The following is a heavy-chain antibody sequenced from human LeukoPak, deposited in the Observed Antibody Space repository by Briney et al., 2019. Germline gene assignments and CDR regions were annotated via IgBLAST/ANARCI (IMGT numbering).Heavy chain of an antibody. D-gene: IGHD3-10*02. CDR2: IGAYNGNA. V-gene: IGHV1-18*01. CDR3: ARDGIGSDYVRYFHY. CDR1: GDTFTSYD. J-gene: IGHJ4*02. Sequence: ASVKVSCKASGDTFTSYDINWVRQAPGQGLEWMGWIGAYNGNANYAQKLQGRVSMTTDTSTSTAYMELRSLRSDDTDVYYCARDGIGSDYVRYFHYWGQGTLVTVSS.